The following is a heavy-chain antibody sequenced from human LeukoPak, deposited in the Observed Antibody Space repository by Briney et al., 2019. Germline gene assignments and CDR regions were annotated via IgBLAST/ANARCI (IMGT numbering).Heavy chain of an antibody. V-gene: IGHV3-13*01. CDR2: TFGSGDT. J-gene: IGHJ6*02. Sequence: PGGSLRLTCAGNGFAFSGYDMHWVRQVTGKGLEWVSPTFGSGDTFYADSVKGRFPISRTNAESSLYLQMSSLRAGDTAVYYCTRTGLRGVTGDYHALDVWGQGTTVTVSS. D-gene: IGHD2-21*02. CDR1: GFAFSGYD. CDR3: TRTGLRGVTGDYHALDV.